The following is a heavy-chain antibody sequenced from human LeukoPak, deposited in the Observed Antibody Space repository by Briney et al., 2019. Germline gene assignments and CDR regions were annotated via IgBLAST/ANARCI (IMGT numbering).Heavy chain of an antibody. CDR3: ARDTTVTTEPDAFDI. D-gene: IGHD4-17*01. J-gene: IGHJ3*02. CDR2: IYSGGST. CDR1: GFTFSSYA. V-gene: IGHV3-66*01. Sequence: PGGSLRLSCAASGFTFSSYAMSWVRQAPGKGPEWVSVIYSGGSTYYADSVKGRFTISRDNSKNTLYLQMNSLRAEDTAVYYCARDTTVTTEPDAFDIWGQGTMVTVSS.